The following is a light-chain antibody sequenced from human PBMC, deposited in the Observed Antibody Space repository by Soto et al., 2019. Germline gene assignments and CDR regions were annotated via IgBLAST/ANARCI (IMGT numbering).Light chain of an antibody. CDR3: QQYNNWPRT. V-gene: IGKV3-15*01. Sequence: EIVMTQSPATLSVSPGERATLSCRASQSVSSNLAWYQQKPGQAPRLPIYGASTRATGIPARFSGSGSGTEFTPTISSLQSEDFAVYYCQQYNNWPRTFGQGTKVDIK. CDR2: GAS. J-gene: IGKJ1*01. CDR1: QSVSSN.